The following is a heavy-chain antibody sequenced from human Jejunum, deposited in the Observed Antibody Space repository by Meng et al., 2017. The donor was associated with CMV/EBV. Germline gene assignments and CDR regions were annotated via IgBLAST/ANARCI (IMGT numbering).Heavy chain of an antibody. J-gene: IGHJ4*02. CDR3: ARARGKQLGLFDY. D-gene: IGHD6-6*01. Sequence: VSGGSISTYYWSWIRQPSGKGLEWIGYIYYSGNTNYNPSLKSRATISVDTSKNQFSLKLISVTAADTALYYCARARGKQLGLFDYWGQGTLVTVSS. CDR2: IYYSGNT. CDR1: GGSISTYY. V-gene: IGHV4-59*01.